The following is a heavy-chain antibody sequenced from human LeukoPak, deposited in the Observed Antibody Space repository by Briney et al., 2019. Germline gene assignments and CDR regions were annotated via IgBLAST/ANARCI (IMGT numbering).Heavy chain of an antibody. J-gene: IGHJ4*02. CDR3: ARQARFGYYDSSGYYGTLFDY. D-gene: IGHD3-22*01. CDR1: GYSFTSYW. CDR2: IYPGDSDT. V-gene: IGHV5-51*01. Sequence: GESLKISCKGSGYSFTSYWIGWVRQMPGKGLEWMGIIYPGDSDTRYSPSFQGQVTISADKSISTAYLQWSSLKASDTAMYYCARQARFGYYDSSGYYGTLFDYWGQGTLVTVSS.